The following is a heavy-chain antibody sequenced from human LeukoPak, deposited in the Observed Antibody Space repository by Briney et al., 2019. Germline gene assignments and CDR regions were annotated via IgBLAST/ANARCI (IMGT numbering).Heavy chain of an antibody. CDR2: IKQDGSEK. V-gene: IGHV3-7*01. CDR1: GFTFSSYW. J-gene: IGHJ4*02. D-gene: IGHD1-26*01. CDR3: ARVRWELPVSNYYFDY. Sequence: GGSLRLSCAASGFTFSSYWMSWVRQAPGKGLEWVANIKQDGSEKYYVDSVKGRFTISRDNAKNSLHLQMNSLRAEDTAVYYCARVRWELPVSNYYFDYWGQGTLVTVSS.